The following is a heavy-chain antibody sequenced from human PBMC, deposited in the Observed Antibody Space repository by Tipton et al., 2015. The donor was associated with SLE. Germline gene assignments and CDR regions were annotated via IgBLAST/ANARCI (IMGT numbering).Heavy chain of an antibody. V-gene: IGHV3-53*01. CDR2: IYSGGTT. J-gene: IGHJ4*02. Sequence: SLRLSCAASGFTVSSNYMSWVRQAPGKGLEWVSLIYSGGTTYYADPVKGRFTISRDNSKNTLYLQMNSLRAEDTAVYYCARGLRGNMGHYFDYGGRGTLVPVSS. CDR3: ARGLRGNMGHYFDY. CDR1: GFTVSSNY. D-gene: IGHD5-12*01.